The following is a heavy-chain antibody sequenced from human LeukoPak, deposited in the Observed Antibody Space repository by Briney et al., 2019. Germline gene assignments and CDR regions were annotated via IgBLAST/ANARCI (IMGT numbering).Heavy chain of an antibody. CDR3: VKRLNNYFDY. CDR2: ISSNGGST. CDR1: GFTFSSYA. V-gene: IGHV3-64D*06. D-gene: IGHD4/OR15-4a*01. J-gene: IGHJ4*02. Sequence: PGGSLRLSCSASGFTFSSYAMHWDRQAPGKGLEFVSGISSNGGSTYYTDPVKGRLTISRDNSKNTVYLQMSSLRPEDTAVYFCVKRLNNYFDYWGQGTLVTVSS.